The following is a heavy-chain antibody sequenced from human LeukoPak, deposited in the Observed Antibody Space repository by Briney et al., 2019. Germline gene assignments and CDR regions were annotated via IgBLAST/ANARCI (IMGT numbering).Heavy chain of an antibody. CDR2: INSDGSST. V-gene: IGHV3-74*01. D-gene: IGHD5-24*01. Sequence: GGSQRPSCAASGFTFSSYWMHWVRQAPGKGLVWVSRINSDGSSTSYADSVKGRFTISRDNAKNTLYLQMNSLRAEDTAVYYCAKSGYNRFDYWGQGTLVTVSS. CDR3: AKSGYNRFDY. J-gene: IGHJ4*02. CDR1: GFTFSSYW.